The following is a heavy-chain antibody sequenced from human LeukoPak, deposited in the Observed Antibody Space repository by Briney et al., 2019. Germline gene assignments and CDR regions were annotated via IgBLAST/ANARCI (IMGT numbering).Heavy chain of an antibody. J-gene: IGHJ4*02. V-gene: IGHV3-48*03. D-gene: IGHD4-17*01. Sequence: PGGSLRLSCAASGFTFSSYEMIRVRQAPGKGLEWVSYISSSGSTMYYADSVKGRFTISRDNAKNSLYLQMNSLRAEDTAVYYCARYGDYWGQGTLVTVSS. CDR3: ARYGDY. CDR2: ISSSGSTM. CDR1: GFTFSSYE.